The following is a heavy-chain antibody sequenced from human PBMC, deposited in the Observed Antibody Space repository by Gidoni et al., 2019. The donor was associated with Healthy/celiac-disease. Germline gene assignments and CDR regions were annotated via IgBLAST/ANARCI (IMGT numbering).Heavy chain of an antibody. CDR1: GFTFDDYA. J-gene: IGHJ5*02. CDR2: ISSNSGSI. CDR3: AKGRSRVRGVVPWFDP. D-gene: IGHD3-10*01. Sequence: EVQLVESGGALVRPGRSLRLSCAASGFTFDDYAMHWVRQAPGKGLEWVSGISSNSGSIGYADSVNGRFTISRDNARNSLYLQMNSLRAEDTALYYCAKGRSRVRGVVPWFDPWGQGTLVTVSS. V-gene: IGHV3-9*01.